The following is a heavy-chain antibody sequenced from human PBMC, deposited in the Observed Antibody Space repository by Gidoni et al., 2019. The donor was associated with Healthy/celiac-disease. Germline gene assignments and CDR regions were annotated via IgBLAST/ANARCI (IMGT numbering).Heavy chain of an antibody. J-gene: IGHJ4*02. D-gene: IGHD3-22*01. Sequence: EVQLVESGGGLVKPGGSLRLSCAASGFTFSSYSMNWVRQAPGKGLEWVSSISSSSSYIYYADSVKGRFTISRDNAKNSLYLQMNSLRAEDTAVYYCARDTYDSSGLLPDYWGQGTLVTVSS. V-gene: IGHV3-21*01. CDR3: ARDTYDSSGLLPDY. CDR2: ISSSSSYI. CDR1: GFTFSSYS.